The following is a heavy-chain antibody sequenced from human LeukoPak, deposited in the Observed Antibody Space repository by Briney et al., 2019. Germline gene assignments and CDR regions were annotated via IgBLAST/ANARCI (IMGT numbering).Heavy chain of an antibody. D-gene: IGHD3-3*01. J-gene: IGHJ4*02. CDR2: ISSSSSVT. CDR1: GFTFSSHS. V-gene: IGHV3-48*01. Sequence: GGSLRLSCAASGFTFSSHSMNWVRQAPGKGLEWVSYISSSSSVTYYADSVKGRFTIFRDDARNSLYLQMNSLRAEDTAVYYCARMSGSRLPGYWGQGTLVTVSS. CDR3: ARMSGSRLPGY.